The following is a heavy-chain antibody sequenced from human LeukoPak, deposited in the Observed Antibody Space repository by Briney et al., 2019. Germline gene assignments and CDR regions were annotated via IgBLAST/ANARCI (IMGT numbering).Heavy chain of an antibody. D-gene: IGHD1-26*01. J-gene: IGHJ4*02. CDR2: ISSSSSYI. Sequence: GGSLRLSCAASGITFSTYSMNWVRQAPGKGLEWVSSISSSSSYIYYADSVKGRFTISRDNAKNSLYLQMNSLRAEDTAVYYCARLFRRGSYLGLDYWGQGTLVTVSS. V-gene: IGHV3-21*01. CDR1: GITFSTYS. CDR3: ARLFRRGSYLGLDY.